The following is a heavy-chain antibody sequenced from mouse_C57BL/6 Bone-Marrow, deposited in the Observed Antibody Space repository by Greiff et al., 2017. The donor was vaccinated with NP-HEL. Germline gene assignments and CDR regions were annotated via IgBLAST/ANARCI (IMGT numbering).Heavy chain of an antibody. J-gene: IGHJ3*02. CDR2: ISSGSSPI. Sequence: EVHLVESGGGLVKPGGSLKLSCAASGFTFSDYGMHWVRQAPEKGLEWVAYISSGSSPIYYADTVKGRFTISRDNAKNTLFLQMTSLRSEDTSMYYCARPFYDPLTWWGQGTLVTVSA. D-gene: IGHD2-3*01. CDR1: GFTFSDYG. V-gene: IGHV5-17*01. CDR3: ARPFYDPLTW.